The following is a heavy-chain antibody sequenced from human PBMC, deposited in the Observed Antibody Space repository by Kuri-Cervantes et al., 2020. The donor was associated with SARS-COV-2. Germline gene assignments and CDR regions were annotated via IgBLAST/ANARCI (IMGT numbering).Heavy chain of an antibody. D-gene: IGHD1-26*01. J-gene: IGHJ4*02. CDR1: GFTFSGYA. CDR3: ARSTWDLYYYDL. Sequence: GGSLRLSCAASGFTFSGYAMNWVRQAPGKGLEWVAVVSFDGRNNYYADSVKGRFTISRDNSKNTLYLQMNSLRAEDTAVYYCARSTWDLYYYDLWGQGTLVTVSS. CDR2: VSFDGRNN. V-gene: IGHV3-30*04.